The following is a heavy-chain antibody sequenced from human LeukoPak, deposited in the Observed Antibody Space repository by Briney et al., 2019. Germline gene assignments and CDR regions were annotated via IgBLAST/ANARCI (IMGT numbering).Heavy chain of an antibody. V-gene: IGHV4-4*02. Sequence: PSETPSLTCAVSGGSISRSDWWSWVRQSPGKGLEWIGEIFHSGSTKYNPSLKSRVTISVDKSKNQFSLNLTSVTAADTAMYYCARDASLQTGAFDVWGQGTMVTVSS. J-gene: IGHJ3*01. CDR1: GGSISRSDW. CDR3: ARDASLQTGAFDV. CDR2: IFHSGST. D-gene: IGHD5-24*01.